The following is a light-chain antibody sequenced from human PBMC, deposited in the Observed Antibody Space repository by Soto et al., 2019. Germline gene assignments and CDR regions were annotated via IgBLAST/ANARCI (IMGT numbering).Light chain of an antibody. CDR1: SSDVGGYNY. CDR2: DVS. V-gene: IGLV2-11*01. J-gene: IGLJ1*01. CDR3: CSDAGSYTPYG. Sequence: QSALTQPRSVSGSPGQSVTISCTGTSSDVGGYNYVSWYQQHPGKAPQLMIYDVSKRPSGVPDRFSGSKSGNTASLTISGLQAEDEADDYGCSDAGSYTPYGFGTGTKVTVL.